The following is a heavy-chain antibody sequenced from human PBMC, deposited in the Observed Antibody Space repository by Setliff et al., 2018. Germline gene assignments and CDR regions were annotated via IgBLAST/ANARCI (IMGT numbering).Heavy chain of an antibody. CDR1: GASFSDYY. V-gene: IGHV4-34*01. D-gene: IGHD4-17*01. Sequence: SETLSLTCTVYGASFSDYYWGWLRQPPGKGLEWIAEINHRGSTNYSPSLRSRVTVSVDTSKNQFSLKLTSVPAADPAMYYCARVYGENDLPDIWGQGTMVTVSS. CDR2: INHRGST. J-gene: IGHJ3*02. CDR3: ARVYGENDLPDI.